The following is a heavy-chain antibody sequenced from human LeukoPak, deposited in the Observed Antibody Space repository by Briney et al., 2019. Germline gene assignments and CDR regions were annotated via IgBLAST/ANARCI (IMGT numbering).Heavy chain of an antibody. CDR3: ARDYRRWLQPPTYYYYYYMDV. J-gene: IGHJ6*03. V-gene: IGHV1-69*05. CDR2: IIPIFGTA. CDR1: GGTFSSYA. D-gene: IGHD5-24*01. Sequence: SVKVSCKASGGTFSSYAISWVRQAPGQGLEWMGGIIPIFGTANYAQKFQGRVTITTDESTSTAYMELSSLRSEDTAVYYCARDYRRWLQPPTYYYYYYMDVWGKGTTVTVSS.